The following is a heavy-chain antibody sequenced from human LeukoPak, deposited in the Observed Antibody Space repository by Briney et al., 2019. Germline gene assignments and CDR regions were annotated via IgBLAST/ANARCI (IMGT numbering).Heavy chain of an antibody. CDR1: GYTFTSYD. CDR2: MNPKSGNT. J-gene: IGHJ6*02. D-gene: IGHD2-15*01. Sequence: ASVKVSCKASGYTFTSYDINWGRQAPGQGVEWMVWMNPKSGNTAYAQKFQGRVTMTRNSSISTAYMELSSLRSEDTAVYYCARVLTPYCSGGSCYSGFYYYYGMDVWGQGTTVTVSS. V-gene: IGHV1-8*01. CDR3: ARVLTPYCSGGSCYSGFYYYYGMDV.